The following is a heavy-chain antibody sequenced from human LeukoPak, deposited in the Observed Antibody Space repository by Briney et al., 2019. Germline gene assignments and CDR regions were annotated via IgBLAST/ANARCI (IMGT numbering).Heavy chain of an antibody. J-gene: IGHJ4*02. Sequence: GGSLRLSCAASGFTFSSYSMNWVRQAPGKGLEWVSYISSSSSTIYYADSVKGRFTISRDNTKNSLYLQMNSLRAEDTTVYYCAKDKRPAGIAVAGDYWGQGTLVTVSS. CDR1: GFTFSSYS. D-gene: IGHD6-19*01. V-gene: IGHV3-48*04. CDR2: ISSSSSTI. CDR3: AKDKRPAGIAVAGDY.